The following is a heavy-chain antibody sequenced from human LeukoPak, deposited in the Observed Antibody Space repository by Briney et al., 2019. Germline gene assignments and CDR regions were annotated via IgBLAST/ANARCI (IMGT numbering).Heavy chain of an antibody. CDR1: GGSISSSNW. Sequence: PSETLSLTCAVSGGSISSSNWWSWVRQPPGKGLEWIGEINHSGSTNYNPSLKSRVTISVDTSKNQFSLKLSSVTAADTAVYYCARGLGSGRDYWGQGTLVTVSS. J-gene: IGHJ4*02. CDR3: ARGLGSGRDY. V-gene: IGHV4-4*02. CDR2: INHSGST. D-gene: IGHD3-10*01.